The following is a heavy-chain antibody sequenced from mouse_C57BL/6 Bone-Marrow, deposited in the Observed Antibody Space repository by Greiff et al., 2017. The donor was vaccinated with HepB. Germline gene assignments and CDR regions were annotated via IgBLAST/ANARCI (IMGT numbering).Heavy chain of an antibody. V-gene: IGHV1-81*01. D-gene: IGHD3-2*02. CDR1: GYTFTSYG. Sequence: QVQLQQSGAELVRPGASVKLSCKASGYTFTSYGISWVKQSTGQGLEWIGEIYARSGNTYYNEKFEGKATLTADKSSSTAYMELRSLTSEDSAVYFCARPPRQFRVWFAYWGRGKVITVTA. J-gene: IGHJ3*01. CDR2: IYARSGNT. CDR3: ARPPRQFRVWFAY.